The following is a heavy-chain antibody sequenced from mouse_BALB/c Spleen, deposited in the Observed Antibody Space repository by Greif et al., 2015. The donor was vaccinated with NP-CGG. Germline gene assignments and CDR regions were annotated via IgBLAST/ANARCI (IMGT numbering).Heavy chain of an antibody. Sequence: QVQLQQSGAELAKPGASVKMSCKASGYTFTSYWMHWVKRRPGQGLEWIGYINPSTGYTEYNQKFKDKATLTADKSSSTAYMQLSSLTSEDPAVYYCARPHYEGYFDVWGAGTTVTVSS. J-gene: IGHJ1*01. D-gene: IGHD2-4*01. CDR3: ARPHYEGYFDV. V-gene: IGHV1-7*01. CDR2: INPSTGYT. CDR1: GYTFTSYW.